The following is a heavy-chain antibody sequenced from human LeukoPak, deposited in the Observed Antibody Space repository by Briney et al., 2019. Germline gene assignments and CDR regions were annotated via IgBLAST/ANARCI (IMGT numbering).Heavy chain of an antibody. CDR1: GFTFYDYT. V-gene: IGHV3-43*01. CDR2: ISWDGGST. Sequence: GGSLRPSCAASGFTFYDYTMHWVRQAPGRGREWVSLISWDGGSTYYADSVKCRFTISRDNNKNSLYLQMNSLRTEDTALYYCAKDKSQGFDYWGQGTLVTVSS. J-gene: IGHJ4*02. CDR3: AKDKSQGFDY.